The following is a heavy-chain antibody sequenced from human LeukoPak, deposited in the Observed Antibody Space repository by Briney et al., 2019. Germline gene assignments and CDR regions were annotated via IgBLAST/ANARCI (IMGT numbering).Heavy chain of an antibody. D-gene: IGHD2-2*01. J-gene: IGHJ5*02. V-gene: IGHV4-59*01. CDR3: ARASGCCSSTSCYAFDP. CDR2: IYYSGST. CDR1: GGSISSYY. Sequence: SETLSLTCTVSGGSISSYYWSWIRQPPGKGLEWIGYIYYSGSTNYNPSLKSRVTMSVDTSKNQFSLKLSSVTAADTAVYYCARASGCCSSTSCYAFDPWGQGTLVTVSS.